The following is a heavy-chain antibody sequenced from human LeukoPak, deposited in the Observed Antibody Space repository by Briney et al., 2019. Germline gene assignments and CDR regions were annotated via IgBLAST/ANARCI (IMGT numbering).Heavy chain of an antibody. CDR3: ARDWQQLVPGY. V-gene: IGHV3-7*04. Sequence: GGSLRLSCPASGFTFSSYWMSWVRQAPGKGLEWVANIKQDGSEKYYVDSVKGRFTISRDNAKNSLYLQMNSLRAEDTAVYYCARDWQQLVPGYWGQGTLVTVSS. J-gene: IGHJ4*02. CDR1: GFTFSSYW. D-gene: IGHD6-13*01. CDR2: IKQDGSEK.